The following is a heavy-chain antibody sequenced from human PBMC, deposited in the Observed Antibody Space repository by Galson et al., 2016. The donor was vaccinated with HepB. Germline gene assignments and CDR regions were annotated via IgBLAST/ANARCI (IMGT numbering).Heavy chain of an antibody. J-gene: IGHJ3*02. D-gene: IGHD1-7*01. CDR1: GYTFTADY. V-gene: IGHV1-2*02. CDR2: INPNSGGT. Sequence: SVKVSCKASGYTFTADYMHWVRQAPGQGLEWMGWINPNSGGTHYAQKFQGRVTLTRDTSISTAYMELSSLISDDTAVHYCARIKEELRRAFDIWGQGTMLTVSS. CDR3: ARIKEELRRAFDI.